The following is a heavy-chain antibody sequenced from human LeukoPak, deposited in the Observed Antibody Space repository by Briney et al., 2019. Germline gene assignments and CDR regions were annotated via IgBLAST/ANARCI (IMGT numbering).Heavy chain of an antibody. J-gene: IGHJ4*02. CDR3: ARDAYRDRYFDY. D-gene: IGHD4-11*01. V-gene: IGHV3-7*01. Sequence: GGSLRLSCAASGFTFTNYWMSWVRQAPGKGLEWVANIKQDGSEKYYVDSVKGRFTISRDNAKNSLYLQMNILRAEDTAVYYCARDAYRDRYFDYWGQGTLVTVSS. CDR2: IKQDGSEK. CDR1: GFTFTNYW.